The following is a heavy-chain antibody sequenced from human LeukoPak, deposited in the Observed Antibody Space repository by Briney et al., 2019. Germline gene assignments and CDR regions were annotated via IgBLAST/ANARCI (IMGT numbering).Heavy chain of an antibody. J-gene: IGHJ5*02. CDR2: ISFSHHT. V-gene: IGHV3-11*06. CDR1: GFTFSDHY. Sequence: PGGSLRLSCAASGFTFSDHYMSWIRQAPGKGLEWISYISFSHHTNHADSVKGRFTISRDDARNSLFLQMNSLRAEDTAVYYCAREHSSVSSESKGYDLWGQGTLVTVSS. D-gene: IGHD6-19*01. CDR3: AREHSSVSSESKGYDL.